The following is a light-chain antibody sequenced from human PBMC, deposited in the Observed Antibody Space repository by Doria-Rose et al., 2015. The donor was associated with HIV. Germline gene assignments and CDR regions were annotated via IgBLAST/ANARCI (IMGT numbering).Light chain of an antibody. Sequence: SVTPGQPASISCNSSQSLLHSDGKTYVYWYQQKSGQSPQLLMYEVSRRFSGVPERFSGSGSGTGFTLNISRVEAEDVGIFYCMQGIHLRTFGQGTKLEI. J-gene: IGKJ2*01. V-gene: IGKV2-29*03. CDR3: MQGIHLRT. CDR2: EVS. CDR1: QSLLHSDGKTY.